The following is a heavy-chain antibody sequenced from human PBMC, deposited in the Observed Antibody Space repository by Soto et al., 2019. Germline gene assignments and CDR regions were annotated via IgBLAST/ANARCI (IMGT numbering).Heavy chain of an antibody. CDR1: GDSVSSNSAA. J-gene: IGHJ6*03. Sequence: QVQLQQSGPGLVKPSQTLSLTCAISGDSVSSNSAAWNWIRQSPSRGLEWLGRTYYRSKWYNDYAVSVKSRITTNPDTSKNQFSLQLNSVTPEDTAVYYCARARRGGVATITYYYYMDVWGKGTTVTVSS. D-gene: IGHD5-12*01. CDR2: TYYRSKWYN. V-gene: IGHV6-1*01. CDR3: ARARRGGVATITYYYYMDV.